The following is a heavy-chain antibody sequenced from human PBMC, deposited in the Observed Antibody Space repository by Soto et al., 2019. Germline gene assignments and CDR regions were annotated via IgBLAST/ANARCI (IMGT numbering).Heavy chain of an antibody. CDR2: ISDHNGDT. CDR3: ARCGNCNYAWDY. V-gene: IGHV1-18*01. CDR1: GYTXTTSG. Sequence: SXKVCFRASGYTXTTSGSTWVRQAPGPGLEWRGWISDHNGDTKYAQKRQVRVTRTTEKSTSTAYMALRSMRPDATAIYYCARCGNCNYAWDYWGQGTRVTVYS. D-gene: IGHD1-7*01. J-gene: IGHJ4*02.